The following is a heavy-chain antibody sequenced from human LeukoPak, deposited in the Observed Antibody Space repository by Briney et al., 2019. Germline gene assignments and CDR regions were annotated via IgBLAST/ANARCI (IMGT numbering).Heavy chain of an antibody. CDR1: GYNFISSG. CDR2: ISPYNGNT. CDR3: ARSRGYDFLYVPYYFDY. V-gene: IGHV1-18*04. J-gene: IGHJ4*02. D-gene: IGHD3-3*01. Sequence: ASVKVSCKASGYNFISSGVTWVRQAPGQGLEWMGWISPYNGNTNFAQKFQGRVTMTTDTSTSTAYMELRSLRSDDTAVYYCARSRGYDFLYVPYYFDYWGQGTLVTVSS.